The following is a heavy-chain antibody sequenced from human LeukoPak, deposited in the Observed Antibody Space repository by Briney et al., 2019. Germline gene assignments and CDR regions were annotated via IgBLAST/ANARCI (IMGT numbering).Heavy chain of an antibody. CDR3: AREERAVDY. Sequence: PGGSLRLSCAASGFTFSIYWMHCVRQAPGKGPVWVSRINSDGSSTSYADSVKGRFTISRDNAKNTLYLQMNSLRAEDTAVYYCAREERAVDYWGQGTLATVSS. V-gene: IGHV3-74*01. D-gene: IGHD6-19*01. J-gene: IGHJ4*02. CDR1: GFTFSIYW. CDR2: INSDGSST.